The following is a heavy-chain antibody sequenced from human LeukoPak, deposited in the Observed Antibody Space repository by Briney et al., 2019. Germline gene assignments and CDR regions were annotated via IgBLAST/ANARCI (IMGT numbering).Heavy chain of an antibody. D-gene: IGHD2-15*01. CDR1: GFTFSDYY. CDR2: ISSSGSTI. CDR3: ARTLVNCSGGSCYTDAFDI. V-gene: IGHV3-11*01. Sequence: GGSLRLSCAASGFTFSDYYMSWIRQAPGKGLEWVSYISSSGSTIYYADSVKGRFTISRDNAKNSLYLQMNSLRAEDTAVYYCARTLVNCSGGSCYTDAFDIWGQGTMVTVSS. J-gene: IGHJ3*02.